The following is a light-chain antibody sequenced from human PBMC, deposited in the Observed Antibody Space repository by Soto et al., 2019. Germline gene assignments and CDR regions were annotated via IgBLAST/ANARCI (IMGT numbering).Light chain of an antibody. J-gene: IGKJ2*01. CDR2: AAS. Sequence: IVMTQSPATLSLSPGEGATLSCRASQSVRRDLAWYQQRPGQAPRLLIYAASTRATGIPARFSGSGSGTEFTLTITPLQSDDSAIYYCQQYNDWPPSTFGQGTNLEIK. CDR1: QSVRRD. CDR3: QQYNDWPPST. V-gene: IGKV3D-15*01.